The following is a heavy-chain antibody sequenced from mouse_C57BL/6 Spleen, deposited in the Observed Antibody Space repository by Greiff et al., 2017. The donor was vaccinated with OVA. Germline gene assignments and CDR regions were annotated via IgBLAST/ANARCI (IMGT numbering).Heavy chain of an antibody. CDR1: GYTFTSYW. CDR3: ARAYYSNRGWFAY. Sequence: QVQLQQSGAELVRPGSSVKLSCKASGYTFTSYWMDWVKQRPGQGLEWIGNIYPSDSETHYNQKFKDKATLTVDKSSSTAYMQLSSLTSEDSAVYYCARAYYSNRGWFAYWGQGTLVTVSA. V-gene: IGHV1-61*01. D-gene: IGHD2-5*01. J-gene: IGHJ3*01. CDR2: IYPSDSET.